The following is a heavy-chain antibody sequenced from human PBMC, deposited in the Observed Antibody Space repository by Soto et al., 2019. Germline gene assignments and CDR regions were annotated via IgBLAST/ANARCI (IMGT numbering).Heavy chain of an antibody. CDR3: ARDGGGGYYDSSGYMGV. V-gene: IGHV3-53*01. CDR1: GITVSTNY. D-gene: IGHD3-22*01. Sequence: GGSLRLSCAASGITVSTNYMSWVRQAPGKGLEWVSVIYSDGKTFYADSVKGRFTISRDNSQNTVSLQMNSLRADETAVYYCARDGGGGYYDSSGYMGVWGQGTLVTVSS. J-gene: IGHJ4*02. CDR2: IYSDGKT.